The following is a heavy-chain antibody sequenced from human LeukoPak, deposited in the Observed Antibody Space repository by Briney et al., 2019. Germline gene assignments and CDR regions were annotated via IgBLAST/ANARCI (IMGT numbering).Heavy chain of an antibody. Sequence: SETLSLTCTVSGGSISSSSYYWGWIRQPPGKGLEWIGSIYYSGSTYYNPSLKSRVTISVDTSKNQFSLKLSSVTAADTAVYYCARECSSTSCYVAFDIWGQGTMVTVSS. J-gene: IGHJ3*02. CDR1: GGSISSSSYY. CDR3: ARECSSTSCYVAFDI. D-gene: IGHD2-2*01. V-gene: IGHV4-39*07. CDR2: IYYSGST.